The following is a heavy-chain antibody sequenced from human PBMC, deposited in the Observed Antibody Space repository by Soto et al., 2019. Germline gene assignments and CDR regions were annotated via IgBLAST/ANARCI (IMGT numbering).Heavy chain of an antibody. D-gene: IGHD5-12*01. Sequence: GGSLRLSCAASGFTFSSYSMNWVHQAPGKGLEWVSYISSSSSTIYYADSVKGRFTISRDNAKNSLYLQMNSLRDEDTDVYYCARVGYAKEYYYYGMDVWGQGTTVTVSS. CDR3: ARVGYAKEYYYYGMDV. V-gene: IGHV3-48*02. CDR2: ISSSSSTI. CDR1: GFTFSSYS. J-gene: IGHJ6*02.